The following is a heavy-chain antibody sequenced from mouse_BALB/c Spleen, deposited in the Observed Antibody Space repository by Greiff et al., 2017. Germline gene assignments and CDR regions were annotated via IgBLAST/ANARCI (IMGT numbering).Heavy chain of an antibody. V-gene: IGHV2-6-7*01. CDR2: IWGDGST. Sequence: VQLQESGPGLVAPSQSLSITCTASGFSLTGYGVNWVRQPPGKGLEWLGMIWGDGSTDYNSALKSRLSISKDNSKSQVFLKMNSLQTDDTARYYCARGGSLMDYWGQGTSVTVSS. J-gene: IGHJ4*01. CDR3: ARGGSLMDY. CDR1: GFSLTGYG.